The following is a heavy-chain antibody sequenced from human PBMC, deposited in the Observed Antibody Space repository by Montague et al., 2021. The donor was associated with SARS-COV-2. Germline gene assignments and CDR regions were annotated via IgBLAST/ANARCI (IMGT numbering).Heavy chain of an antibody. J-gene: IGHJ4*02. CDR1: GVSVTDYY. CDR2: ILYDKGT. D-gene: IGHD3/OR15-3a*01. Sequence: SETLSLTCTVSGVSVTDYYWSWIRQPPGKGLEWIGDILYDKGTNFNPSLKSRVAISVDTSKNQFSLRLTSVTAADTAFYYCVRHPHYAGWNGPPDVWGQGTLVTVSS. CDR3: VRHPHYAGWNGPPDV. V-gene: IGHV4-59*08.